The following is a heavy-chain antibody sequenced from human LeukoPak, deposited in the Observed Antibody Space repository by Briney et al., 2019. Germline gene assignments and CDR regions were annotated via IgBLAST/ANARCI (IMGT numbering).Heavy chain of an antibody. CDR2: LYYTGRT. CDR3: ARRRYYDGSGYLE. CDR1: GDSISRSDSY. D-gene: IGHD3-22*01. Sequence: KTSETLSLTCSVSGDSISRSDSYWDWIRQPPGKGLEWIGTLYYTGRTYYGPPLKSRVTMSVDTSNNQFSLNLRSGTAADTAVYYCARRRYYDGSGYLEWGQGTLLSVSS. J-gene: IGHJ1*01. V-gene: IGHV4-39*01.